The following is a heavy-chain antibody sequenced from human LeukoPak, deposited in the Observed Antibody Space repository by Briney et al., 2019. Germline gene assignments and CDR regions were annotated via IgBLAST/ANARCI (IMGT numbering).Heavy chain of an antibody. V-gene: IGHV4-59*01. J-gene: IGHJ4*02. CDR2: IYYSGST. Sequence: SGTLSLTCTVSGGSISSYYWSWIRQPPGKGLEWIGYIYYSGSTNYNPSLKSRVTISVDTSKNQFSLKLSSVTAADTAVYYCARYSSRDGYNFDYWGQGTLVTVSS. CDR3: ARYSSRDGYNFDY. CDR1: GGSISSYY. D-gene: IGHD5-24*01.